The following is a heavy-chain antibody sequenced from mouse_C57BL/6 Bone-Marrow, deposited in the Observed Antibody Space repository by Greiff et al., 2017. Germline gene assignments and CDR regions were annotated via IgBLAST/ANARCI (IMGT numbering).Heavy chain of an antibody. V-gene: IGHV1-18*01. CDR2: INPNNGGT. CDR3: ARRDYYGSLYYAMDY. Sequence: EVQLQQSGPELVKPGASVKIPCKASGYTFTDYNMDWVKQSHGKSLEWIGDINPNNGGTIYNQKFKGKATLTVDKSSSTAYMELRSLTSEDTAVYYCARRDYYGSLYYAMDYWGQGTSVTVSS. CDR1: GYTFTDYN. J-gene: IGHJ4*01. D-gene: IGHD1-1*01.